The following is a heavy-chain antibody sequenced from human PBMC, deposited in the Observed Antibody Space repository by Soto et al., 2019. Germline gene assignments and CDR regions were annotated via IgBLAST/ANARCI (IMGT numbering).Heavy chain of an antibody. D-gene: IGHD6-6*01. CDR3: ARGRDGDY. J-gene: IGHJ4*02. CDR2: ISAHNGNT. CDR1: GYTFTNYG. Sequence: QVHLVQSGAEVKKPGASVKVSCKASGYTFTNYGITWVRQAPGQGLEWMGWISAHNGNTDYAQKLQGRVIVTRDTRTTTDYMELKSLISDYTAVYYCARGRDGDYWGQGALVTVSS. V-gene: IGHV1-18*01.